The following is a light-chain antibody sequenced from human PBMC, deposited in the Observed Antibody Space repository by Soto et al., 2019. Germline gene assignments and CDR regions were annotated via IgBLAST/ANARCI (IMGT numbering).Light chain of an antibody. CDR2: GAS. CDR1: QNGDSNY. V-gene: IGKV3D-20*02. Sequence: EIVLTQSPGTLSLSPGERATLSCRASQNGDSNYLAWYQQKPGQAPRIMIFGASGRATGIPDRFSGSGSGTDFTLTISSLEPEDFAVYSCQQRSKWPITFGQGTRLEI. CDR3: QQRSKWPIT. J-gene: IGKJ5*01.